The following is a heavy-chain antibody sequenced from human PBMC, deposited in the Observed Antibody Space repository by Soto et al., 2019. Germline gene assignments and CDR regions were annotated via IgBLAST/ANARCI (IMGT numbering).Heavy chain of an antibody. CDR3: ARDKPYYDSSGYYYLPDY. CDR1: GFTFSSYG. CDR2: IWYDGSNK. Sequence: QVQLVESGGGVVQPGRSLRLSCAASGFTFSSYGMHWVRQAPGKGLEWVAVIWYDGSNKYYADSVKGRFTISRDNSKNSLYLQMNSLRAEDTAVYYCARDKPYYDSSGYYYLPDYWGQGTLVTVSS. J-gene: IGHJ4*02. D-gene: IGHD3-22*01. V-gene: IGHV3-33*01.